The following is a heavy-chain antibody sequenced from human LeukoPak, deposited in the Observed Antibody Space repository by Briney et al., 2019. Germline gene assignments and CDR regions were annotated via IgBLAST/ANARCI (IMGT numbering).Heavy chain of an antibody. Sequence: PSETLSLTCTVSGYSISSGYYWGWIRQPPGKGLEWIGSIYHSGSTYYNPSLKSRVTISVDTSKNQFSLKLSSVTAADTAVYYCARDGGCSGGSCSRIDFDYWGQGTLVTVSS. CDR1: GYSISSGYY. CDR3: ARDGGCSGGSCSRIDFDY. D-gene: IGHD2-15*01. J-gene: IGHJ4*02. CDR2: IYHSGST. V-gene: IGHV4-38-2*02.